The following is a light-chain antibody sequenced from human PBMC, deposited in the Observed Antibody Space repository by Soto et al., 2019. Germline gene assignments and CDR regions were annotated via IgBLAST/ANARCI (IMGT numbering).Light chain of an antibody. J-gene: IGKJ5*01. Sequence: DIQITKSPASLSVSVGDRVTITCQASQDIDEFLNWFQQKPGKAPNLLIYDASNLETGVSSRFSGSGSGTDITLTISSLQSEDIATYYCQQYVNLPLTFGQGTRLEI. CDR3: QQYVNLPLT. CDR2: DAS. CDR1: QDIDEF. V-gene: IGKV1-33*01.